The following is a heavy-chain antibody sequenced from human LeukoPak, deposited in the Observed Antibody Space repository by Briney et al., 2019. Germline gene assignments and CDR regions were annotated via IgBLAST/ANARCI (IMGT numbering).Heavy chain of an antibody. CDR2: IYSGGST. CDR1: GFTVSSNY. CDR3: ARFYDSSGYLAGYGMDV. V-gene: IGHV3-66*01. Sequence: GGSLRLSCAASGFTVSSNYMSWVRQAPGKGLEWVSVIYSGGSTYYADSVKGRFTISRDNSKNTLFLQMNSLRAEDTAVYYCARFYDSSGYLAGYGMDVWGQGTTVTVSS. D-gene: IGHD3-22*01. J-gene: IGHJ6*02.